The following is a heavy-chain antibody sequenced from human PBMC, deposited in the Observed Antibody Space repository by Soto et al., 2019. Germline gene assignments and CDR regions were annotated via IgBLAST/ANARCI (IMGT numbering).Heavy chain of an antibody. J-gene: IGHJ4*02. V-gene: IGHV3-23*01. CDR3: TRETVAGITGLDY. CDR2: ISVSDAFI. CDR1: GFNVGAFA. D-gene: IGHD1-20*01. Sequence: GSLRLSCAASGFNVGAFAVNWVRQAPGKGLEWVSGISVSDAFIYYADSVRGRFSISRDASENILYLQMNSLRVDDTALYYCTRETVAGITGLDYWGPGTLVTVSS.